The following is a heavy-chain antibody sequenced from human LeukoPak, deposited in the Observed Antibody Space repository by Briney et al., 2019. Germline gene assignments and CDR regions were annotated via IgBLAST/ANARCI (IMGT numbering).Heavy chain of an antibody. V-gene: IGHV4-4*07. J-gene: IGHJ4*02. CDR1: GGSISSYY. CDR3: ARGRDSSGYEYYFDY. CDR2: IYTSGST. Sequence: SETLSLTCTVSGGSISSYYWSWIRQPPGKGLEWIGRIYTSGSTNYNPSLKSRVTMSVDTSKNQFSLKLSSVTAADTAVYYCARGRDSSGYEYYFDYWGQGTLVTVSS. D-gene: IGHD3-22*01.